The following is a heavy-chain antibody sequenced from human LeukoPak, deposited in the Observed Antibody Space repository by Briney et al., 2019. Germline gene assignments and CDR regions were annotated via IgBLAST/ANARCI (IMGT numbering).Heavy chain of an antibody. J-gene: IGHJ5*02. Sequence: GGSLRLSCAASGFDFSSNWMHWVRHAPGQGLVWVSRIKGDGISTNYADSVKGLFTISRDNAKNTLYLQMNSLRAEDTAVYYCARVQRAAAAIPGGSYNWFDPWGQGTLVTVSS. CDR3: ARVQRAAAAIPGGSYNWFDP. CDR1: GFDFSSNW. D-gene: IGHD6-13*01. V-gene: IGHV3-74*01. CDR2: IKGDGIST.